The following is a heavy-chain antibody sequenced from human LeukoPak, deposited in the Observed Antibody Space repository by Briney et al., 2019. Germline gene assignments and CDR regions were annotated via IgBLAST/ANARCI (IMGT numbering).Heavy chain of an antibody. CDR2: IYHSGST. CDR3: ARDRGDSSGYYSGYYGMDV. D-gene: IGHD3-22*01. CDR1: GGSISGYY. Sequence: SETLSLTCSVSGGSISGYYWTWIRQPPGKGLEWIGNIYHSGSTNYNPSLKSRVTISIDTFKNQFSLNLTSVTAADTAVYSCARDRGDSSGYYSGYYGMDVWGQGTTVTVSS. J-gene: IGHJ6*02. V-gene: IGHV4-59*01.